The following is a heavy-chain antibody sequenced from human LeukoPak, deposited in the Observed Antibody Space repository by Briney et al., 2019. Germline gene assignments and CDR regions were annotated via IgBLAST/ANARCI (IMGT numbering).Heavy chain of an antibody. CDR1: GGTFSNYA. J-gene: IGHJ4*02. CDR3: ARGLRGRYYYGSGSQTYYFDY. V-gene: IGHV1-69*06. Sequence: SVKVSCKASGGTFSNYAISWVRQAPGQGLEWMGGIIPIFGTANYAQKFRGRVTITADKSTRTAYMELSSLRSEDTAVYYCARGLRGRYYYGSGSQTYYFDYWGQGTLVTVSS. CDR2: IIPIFGTA. D-gene: IGHD3-10*01.